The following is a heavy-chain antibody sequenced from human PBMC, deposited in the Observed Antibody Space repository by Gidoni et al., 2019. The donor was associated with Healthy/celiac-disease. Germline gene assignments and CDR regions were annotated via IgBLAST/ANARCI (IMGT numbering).Heavy chain of an antibody. CDR2: IYYSGST. CDR3: ARGPIVVVPAAFDP. CDR1: GGSISSYY. V-gene: IGHV4-59*01. D-gene: IGHD2-2*01. J-gene: IGHJ5*02. Sequence: GPGLVKPSETLSLTCTVSGGSISSYYWSWIRQPPGKGLEWIGYIYYSGSTNYNPSLKSRVTISVDTSKNQFSLKLSSVTAADTAVYYCARGPIVVVPAAFDPWGQGTLVTVSS.